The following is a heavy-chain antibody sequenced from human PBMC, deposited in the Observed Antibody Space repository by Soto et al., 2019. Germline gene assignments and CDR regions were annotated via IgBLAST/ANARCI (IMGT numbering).Heavy chain of an antibody. CDR2: IYYSGST. V-gene: IGHV4-59*01. Sequence: SETLSLTCTVSGGSISSYYWSWIRQPPGKGLEWIGYIYYSGSTNYNPSLKSRVTISVDTSKNQFSLKLSSVTAADTAVYYCARDYAAAGWFDPWGQGTLVTVSS. J-gene: IGHJ5*02. CDR3: ARDYAAAGWFDP. D-gene: IGHD6-13*01. CDR1: GGSISSYY.